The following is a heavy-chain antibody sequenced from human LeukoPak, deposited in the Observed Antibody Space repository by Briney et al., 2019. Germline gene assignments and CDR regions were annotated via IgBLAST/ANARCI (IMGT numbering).Heavy chain of an antibody. J-gene: IGHJ4*02. CDR1: GFTFSSYR. CDR2: ISSRSSYI. CDR3: ARFIAAPYYFDY. D-gene: IGHD6-13*01. V-gene: IGHV3-21*01. Sequence: PGGSLRLSCAASGFTFSSYRMNWVRQAPGKGLEWVSSISSRSSYIYYADSLKGRFTISRDNAKNSLYLQMNSLRAEDTAVYYCARFIAAPYYFDYWGRGTLVTVSS.